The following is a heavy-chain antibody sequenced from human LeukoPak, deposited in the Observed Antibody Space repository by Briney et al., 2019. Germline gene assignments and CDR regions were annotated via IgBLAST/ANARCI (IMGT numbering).Heavy chain of an antibody. J-gene: IGHJ1*01. V-gene: IGHV3-23*01. Sequence: GGSLRLSCAASGFTFSSYEMNWVRQAPGKGLEWVSAISGSGGSTYYADSVKGRFTISRDNSKNTLYLQMNSLRAEDTAVYYCAKGHYDSSGYRPEYFQHWGQGTLVTVSS. CDR2: ISGSGGST. CDR3: AKGHYDSSGYRPEYFQH. D-gene: IGHD3-22*01. CDR1: GFTFSSYE.